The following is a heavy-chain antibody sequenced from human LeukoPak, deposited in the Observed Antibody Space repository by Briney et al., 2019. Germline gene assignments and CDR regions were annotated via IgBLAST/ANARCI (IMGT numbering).Heavy chain of an antibody. CDR1: GFTFSNYS. D-gene: IGHD3-16*01. CDR2: ISPSSHYI. V-gene: IGHV3-21*01. CDR3: ARAMSTWGGVRNYFDS. J-gene: IGHJ4*02. Sequence: GGSLRLSCAGSGFTFSNYSINWVRQAPGKGLEWVSSISPSSHYIYYADSVRGRFTISRDNAKSSLDLQMNSLRAEDTAVYYCARAMSTWGGVRNYFDSWGRGALVTVSS.